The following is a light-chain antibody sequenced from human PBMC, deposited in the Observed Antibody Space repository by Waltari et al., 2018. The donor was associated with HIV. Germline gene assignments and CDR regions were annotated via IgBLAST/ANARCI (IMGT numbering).Light chain of an antibody. Sequence: QSVLTQPPSAPGTPGKRVTIPCSASSPNLGSNTINCYQQLPGTAPKLLTYSNIQRPSGVPDRFSGSKSGTSASLAISGLQSDDEADYYCAAWDDSLNGLWVFGGGTKLTVL. CDR1: SPNLGSNT. V-gene: IGLV1-44*01. J-gene: IGLJ3*02. CDR2: SNI. CDR3: AAWDDSLNGLWV.